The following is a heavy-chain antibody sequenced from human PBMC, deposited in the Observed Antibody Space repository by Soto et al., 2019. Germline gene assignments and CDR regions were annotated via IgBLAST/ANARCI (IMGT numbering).Heavy chain of an antibody. V-gene: IGHV3-11*06. CDR1: GFTFSDYY. CDR2: ISSSNNYI. CDR3: AREGSCSSTTCHYGMDV. Sequence: QVQLVESGGGLVKPGGSLRLSCAASGFTFSDYYMSWIRQALGKGLEWVTFISSSNNYIQYADSVKGRFTVSRDNAKNSLFLQMNSLRAEDTAVYYCAREGSCSSTTCHYGMDVWGQGTTVTVSS. D-gene: IGHD2-2*01. J-gene: IGHJ6*02.